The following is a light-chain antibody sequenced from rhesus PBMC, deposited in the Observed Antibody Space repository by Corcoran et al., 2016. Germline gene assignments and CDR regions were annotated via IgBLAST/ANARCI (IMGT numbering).Light chain of an antibody. J-gene: IGLJ1*01. CDR3: CSWDNGDNHYI. CDR2: GNT. V-gene: IGLV3S11*01. Sequence: SSGLTQEPAFSVALGHKVRMTCHGDHLKTYYASWYQQKPGHVPVLVIYGNTNRPPGIPGRFSGTWSRNTGSLTITGAQVEDEAYYYWCSWDNGDNHYIFGAGTRLTVL. CDR1: HLKTYY.